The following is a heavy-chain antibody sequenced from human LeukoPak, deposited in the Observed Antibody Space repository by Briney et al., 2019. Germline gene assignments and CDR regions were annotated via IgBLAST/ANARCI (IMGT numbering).Heavy chain of an antibody. CDR3: ARGSSGWYAYFQH. Sequence: GASVKVSCKASGYTFTGYYMHWVRQAPGQGLEWMGWINPNSGGTNYAQKFQGRVTMTRDTSISTAYTELSRLRSDDTAVYYCARGSSGWYAYFQHWGQGTLVTVSS. D-gene: IGHD6-19*01. V-gene: IGHV1-2*02. CDR1: GYTFTGYY. J-gene: IGHJ1*01. CDR2: INPNSGGT.